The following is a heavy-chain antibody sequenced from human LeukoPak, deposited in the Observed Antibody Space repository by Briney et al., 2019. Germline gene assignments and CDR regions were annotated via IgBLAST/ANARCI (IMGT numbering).Heavy chain of an antibody. V-gene: IGHV4-59*08. CDR3: ARHRSGWLQSSFDY. Sequence: PSETLSLTCTVSGGSISSYYWSWIRQPPGKGLEWIGYIYYSGSTNYNPSLKSRVTISVDTSKNQFSLRLSSVTAADTAVYYCARHRSGWLQSSFDYWGQGTLVTVSS. D-gene: IGHD5-24*01. CDR2: IYYSGST. CDR1: GGSISSYY. J-gene: IGHJ4*02.